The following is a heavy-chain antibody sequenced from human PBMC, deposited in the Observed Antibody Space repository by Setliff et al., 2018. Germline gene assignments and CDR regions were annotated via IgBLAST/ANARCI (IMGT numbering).Heavy chain of an antibody. J-gene: IGHJ3*02. CDR2: ISGGDSRT. Sequence: GGSLRLSCAVSGFTFSNYAMNWVRQAPGKGLEWVPFISGGDSRTYYADSVKGRVTISSDNSKNTLYLQMSSLRAEDTAIYYCARDTSGRDALEIWGQGTMVTVSS. CDR1: GFTFSNYA. D-gene: IGHD3-10*01. V-gene: IGHV3-23*01. CDR3: ARDTSGRDALEI.